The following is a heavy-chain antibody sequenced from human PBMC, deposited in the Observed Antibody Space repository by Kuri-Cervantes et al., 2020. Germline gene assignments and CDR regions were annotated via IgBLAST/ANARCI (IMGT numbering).Heavy chain of an antibody. CDR1: GFTFSSYD. Sequence: GGSLRLSCAASGFTFSSYDMHWVRQATGKGLEWVSAIGTAGDTYYPGSVKGRFTISRENAKKSLSVLMNSLRAEDTAVYYCARGGNSGYYYAAFDIWGQGTMVTVSS. V-gene: IGHV3-13*01. D-gene: IGHD3-22*01. CDR2: IGTAGDT. CDR3: ARGGNSGYYYAAFDI. J-gene: IGHJ3*02.